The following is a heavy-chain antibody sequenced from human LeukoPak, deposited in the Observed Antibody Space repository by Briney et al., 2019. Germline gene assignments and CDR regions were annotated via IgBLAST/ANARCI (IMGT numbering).Heavy chain of an antibody. V-gene: IGHV3-23*01. J-gene: IGHJ4*02. CDR1: GFTFSGYA. CDR2: ITGSGGTT. Sequence: PGGSLRLSCAASGFTFSGYAMSWVRQAPRKGLEWVSAITGSGGTTYYADSVKGRFTISRDNSKNTLYLQMNSLRAEDMAVYYCAPTPWDYWGQGTLVTVSS. CDR3: APTPWDY.